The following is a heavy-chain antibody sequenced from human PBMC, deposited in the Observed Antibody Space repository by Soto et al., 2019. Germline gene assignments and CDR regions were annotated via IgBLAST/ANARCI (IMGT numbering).Heavy chain of an antibody. Sequence: SVKVSCKASGYTFTGYYMHWVRQASGQGLEWMGWINPKRGGTNYAQKFQGWVTMTRDTSISTAYMELSRLRSDDTAVYYCARELSGSWFDPWGQGTLVTVSS. V-gene: IGHV1-2*04. D-gene: IGHD7-27*01. CDR1: GYTFTGYY. CDR2: INPKRGGT. J-gene: IGHJ5*02. CDR3: ARELSGSWFDP.